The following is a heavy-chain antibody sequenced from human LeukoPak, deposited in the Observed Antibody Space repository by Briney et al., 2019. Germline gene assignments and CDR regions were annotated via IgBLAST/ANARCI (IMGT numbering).Heavy chain of an antibody. CDR3: ATDLAAGPYYYYGMDV. CDR2: FDPEDGET. Sequence: ASVKVSCKVSGYTLTELSMHWVRQAPGKGLEWMGGFDPEDGETIYAQKFQGRVTMTEDTSTDAAYMELSSLRSEDTAVYYCATDLAAGPYYYYGMDVWGQGTTVTVSS. D-gene: IGHD6-6*01. V-gene: IGHV1-24*01. CDR1: GYTLTELS. J-gene: IGHJ6*02.